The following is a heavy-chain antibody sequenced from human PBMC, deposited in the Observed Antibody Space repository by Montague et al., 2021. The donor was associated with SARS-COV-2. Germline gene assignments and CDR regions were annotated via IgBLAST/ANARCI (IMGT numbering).Heavy chain of an antibody. CDR1: GFIFSSYE. V-gene: IGHV3-48*03. D-gene: IGHD2-21*01. CDR2: ISSSGGGSTK. Sequence: SLRLSCAASGFIFSSYEMNWVRQAPGKGLEWISYISSSGGGSTKHYTDSVKGRFTISRDNAKNSLYLQMNSLRVEDTAIYYCARDRDWDDWCGMDVWGQGPTVTSS. CDR3: ARDRDWDDWCGMDV. J-gene: IGHJ6*02.